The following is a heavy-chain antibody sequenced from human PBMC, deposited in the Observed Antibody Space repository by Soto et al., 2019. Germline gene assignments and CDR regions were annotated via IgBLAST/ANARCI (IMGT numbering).Heavy chain of an antibody. CDR3: PSLPPNILEDLVRTPGFDY. CDR1: GGSISSSSYY. D-gene: IGHD6-13*01. J-gene: IGHJ4*02. CDR2: IYYSGST. V-gene: IGHV4-39*01. Sequence: PSETVAVTCTVSGGSISSSSYYGGGSRQHPGKGREWIGSIYYSGSTYYNPSLKSRVTISVDTSNNQFSLKLSSVTAADTAVYYCPSLPPNILEDLVRTPGFDYWGQGTLVTVSS.